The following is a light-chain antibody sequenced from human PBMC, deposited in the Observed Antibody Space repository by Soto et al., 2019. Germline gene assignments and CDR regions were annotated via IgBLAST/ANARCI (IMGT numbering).Light chain of an antibody. V-gene: IGKV3-15*01. CDR3: QHSDNWPRT. J-gene: IGKJ1*01. CDR2: GAS. Sequence: EIVMTQSPATLSVSPGERATLSCRASQSISINLAWFQQKPGQAPRLLIFGASTRVTGIPARFSGSGSGTEFTLTISSLQSKDFAVYYCQHSDNWPRTFGQGTKVEIK. CDR1: QSISIN.